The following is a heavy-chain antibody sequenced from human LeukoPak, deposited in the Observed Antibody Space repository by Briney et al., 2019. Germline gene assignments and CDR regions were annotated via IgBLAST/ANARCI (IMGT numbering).Heavy chain of an antibody. CDR2: INSGGSST. CDR3: ARGGSGCFDI. Sequence: EGSLRLSCAASGFTFSSYRMHWVRHAPGKGLVWVSHINSGGSSTSYADSVRGRFTISRDNAKNTVDLQMNSLRAEDTAVYYCARGGSGCFDIWGQGTMVTVSS. V-gene: IGHV3-74*01. CDR1: GFTFSSYR. J-gene: IGHJ3*02. D-gene: IGHD1-26*01.